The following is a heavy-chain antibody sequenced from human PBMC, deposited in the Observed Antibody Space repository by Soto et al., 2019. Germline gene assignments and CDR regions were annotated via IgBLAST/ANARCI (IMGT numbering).Heavy chain of an antibody. CDR2: IYYSGST. J-gene: IGHJ4*02. CDR3: ARRIVATITRRDCSGGSCYGPFDY. CDR1: GGSISIISYY. V-gene: IGHV4-39*01. D-gene: IGHD2-15*01. Sequence: LSLTCTVSGGSISIISYYWGWIRQPPGKGLEWIGSIYYSGSTYYNPSLKSRVTISVDTSKNQFSLKLSSVTAADTAVYYCARRIVATITRRDCSGGSCYGPFDYWGQGTLVTVSS.